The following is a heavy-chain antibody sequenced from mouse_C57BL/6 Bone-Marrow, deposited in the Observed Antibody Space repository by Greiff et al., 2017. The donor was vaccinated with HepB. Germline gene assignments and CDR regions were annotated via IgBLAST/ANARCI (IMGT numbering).Heavy chain of an antibody. CDR1: GYTFPSYG. D-gene: IGHD2-4*01. CDR3: ARGGAYDYDGDY. J-gene: IGHJ2*01. Sequence: VQLQQSGAALARPGASVTLSCQASGYTFPSYGIRCVKQRTGQGLEWIGGIYPRYGNTYYNEKFKGKATLTADKSSSTAYMELRSLTSEASAVYFCARGGAYDYDGDYWGQGTTLTVSS. V-gene: IGHV1-81*01. CDR2: IYPRYGNT.